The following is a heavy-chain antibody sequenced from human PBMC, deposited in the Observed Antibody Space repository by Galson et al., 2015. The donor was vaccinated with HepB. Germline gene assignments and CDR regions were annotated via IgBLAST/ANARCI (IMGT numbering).Heavy chain of an antibody. J-gene: IGHJ5*02. CDR2: IKNKLDGGTT. D-gene: IGHD6-19*01. Sequence: SLRLSCAASGFTFKEAWMSWVRQAPGKGLEWVGRIKNKLDGGTTDYAAPVKGRFTISRDDSKNTVFLQMNSLKIEDTAVYYCSTDNGIAFAGIFASWGQALLAPLSS. CDR3: STDNGIAFAGIFAS. V-gene: IGHV3-15*01. CDR1: GFTFKEAW.